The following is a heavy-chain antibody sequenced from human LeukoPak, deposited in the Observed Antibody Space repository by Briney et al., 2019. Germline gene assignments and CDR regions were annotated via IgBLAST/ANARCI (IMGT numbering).Heavy chain of an antibody. CDR2: IYYSGST. J-gene: IGHJ4*02. CDR1: GGSISSYY. Sequence: SETLSLTCTVSGGSISSYYWSWIRQPPGKGLEWIGYIYYSGSTNYNPSLKSRVTISVDMSKNQFSLKLSSVTAADTAVYYCARVAVARHLDYWGQGTLVTVSS. D-gene: IGHD2-2*01. CDR3: ARVAVARHLDY. V-gene: IGHV4-59*01.